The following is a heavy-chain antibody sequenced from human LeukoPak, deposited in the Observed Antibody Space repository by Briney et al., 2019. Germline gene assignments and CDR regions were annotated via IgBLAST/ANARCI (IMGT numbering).Heavy chain of an antibody. Sequence: SVKVSCKASGYTFTRFDINWVRQATGQGLEWMGWVNLKSGYTGCAQKFQGRVTITRDTSINTAYMELSSLRSEDTAVYYCARVDGSPDYWGQGTLVTVSS. V-gene: IGHV1-8*03. J-gene: IGHJ4*02. CDR2: VNLKSGYT. D-gene: IGHD2-15*01. CDR3: ARVDGSPDY. CDR1: GYTFTRFD.